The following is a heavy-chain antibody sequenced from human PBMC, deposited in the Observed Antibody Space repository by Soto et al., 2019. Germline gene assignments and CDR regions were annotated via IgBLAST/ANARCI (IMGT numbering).Heavy chain of an antibody. V-gene: IGHV4-39*02. D-gene: IGHD4-17*01. CDR2: IYYSGST. CDR1: GGSISSSSYY. CDR3: ARDYGDWPYYYYYMDV. J-gene: IGHJ6*03. Sequence: SETLSLTCTVSGGSISSSSYYWGWIRQPPGKGLEWIGSIYYSGSTYYNPSLKSRVTISVDTSKNQFSLKLSSVTAADTAVYYCARDYGDWPYYYYYMDVWGKGTTVTVSS.